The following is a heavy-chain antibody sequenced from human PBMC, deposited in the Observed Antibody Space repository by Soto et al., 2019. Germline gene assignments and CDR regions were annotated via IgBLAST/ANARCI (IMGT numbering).Heavy chain of an antibody. J-gene: IGHJ6*02. Sequence: SETLSLTCTVFGASISGGGFLWNWVRQVPGEGPEWIGSIDHSGTTNYNPSLKSRITMSLDTSDNHYSLKLSSVTAADTAVYYCAKPIRTMVRGVIGYYYYGMDVWGQGTTVTVSS. D-gene: IGHD3-10*01. CDR2: IDHSGTT. V-gene: IGHV4-31*03. CDR3: AKPIRTMVRGVIGYYYYGMDV. CDR1: GASISGGGFL.